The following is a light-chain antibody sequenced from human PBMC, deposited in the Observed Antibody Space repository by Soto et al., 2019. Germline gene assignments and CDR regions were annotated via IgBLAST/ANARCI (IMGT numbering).Light chain of an antibody. Sequence: EVVMTQSPATLSVSPGERATLSCRASESVSRNLAWYRQKPGQAPRLLIYDASTRATGIPDRFSGGGSGTEFTLTISSLQPEDFVVYYCQQYNSWPPITFGQGTRLE. CDR2: DAS. CDR1: ESVSRN. CDR3: QQYNSWPPIT. V-gene: IGKV3-15*01. J-gene: IGKJ5*01.